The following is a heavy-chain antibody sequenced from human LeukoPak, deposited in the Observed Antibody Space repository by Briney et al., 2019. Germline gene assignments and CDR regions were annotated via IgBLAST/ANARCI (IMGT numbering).Heavy chain of an antibody. CDR3: ARVGSTWSYYFDY. CDR2: IYYSGST. CDR1: GASISSEDYY. D-gene: IGHD3-10*01. V-gene: IGHV4-30-4*01. J-gene: IGHJ4*02. Sequence: SQTLSLTCTVSGASISSEDYYWSWVRQPPGKGLEWIGYIYYSGSTYYDPSLKSRATISADTSKYQFSLKLNSVTAADTAIYFCARVGSTWSYYFDYWGQGTLATVSS.